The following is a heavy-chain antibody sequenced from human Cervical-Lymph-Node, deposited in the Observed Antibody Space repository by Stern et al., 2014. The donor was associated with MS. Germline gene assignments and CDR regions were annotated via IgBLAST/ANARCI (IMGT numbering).Heavy chain of an antibody. V-gene: IGHV4-39*01. Sequence: QVQLQESGPGLVKPSATLSLTCTVTGGSISTNSYFWGWIRQTPGSGLEWSGSIYFAGNPFYNPSFETRVTMSVDTSKTQSSLRFPSVPAADTAVYYCARLERSYGGDYWGQGIQVTVSS. CDR2: IYFAGNP. J-gene: IGHJ4*02. CDR1: GGSISTNSYF. CDR3: ARLERSYGGDY. D-gene: IGHD5-18*01.